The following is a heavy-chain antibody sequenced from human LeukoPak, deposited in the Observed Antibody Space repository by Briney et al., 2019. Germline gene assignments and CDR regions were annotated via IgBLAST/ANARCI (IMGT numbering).Heavy chain of an antibody. Sequence: PSETLSLTCAVCGGSFSGYYWSWIRQPPGKGLEGIGEINHSGSTNYNPSLKSRVTISVDPSKNQFSLKLSSVTAADTAVYYCARDQKYSGSYYLNHHRNWFDPWGQGTLVTVSS. CDR1: GGSFSGYY. J-gene: IGHJ5*02. D-gene: IGHD1-26*01. CDR2: INHSGST. CDR3: ARDQKYSGSYYLNHHRNWFDP. V-gene: IGHV4-34*01.